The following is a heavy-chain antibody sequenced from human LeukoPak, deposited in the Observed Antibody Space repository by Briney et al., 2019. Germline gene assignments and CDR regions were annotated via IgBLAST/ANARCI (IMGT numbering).Heavy chain of an antibody. D-gene: IGHD3-9*01. Sequence: SETLSLTRTVSGGYLSSYYWRWLRPPAGKGLEWIGRIYTSGSTNYNPSFNSRVTMSVDASKNQFSLKRSSVTAADTAVYYCARVTIFSYAFDIWGRGTMVTVSS. CDR3: ARVTIFSYAFDI. CDR2: IYTSGST. V-gene: IGHV4-4*07. CDR1: GGYLSSYY. J-gene: IGHJ3*02.